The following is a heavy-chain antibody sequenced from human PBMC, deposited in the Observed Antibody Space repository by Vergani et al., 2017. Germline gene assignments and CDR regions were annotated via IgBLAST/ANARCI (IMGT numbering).Heavy chain of an antibody. V-gene: IGHV3-33*01. CDR2: IWYDGSNK. CDR3: ARGYRGSRTNYYFDY. CDR1: GFTFSSYG. D-gene: IGHD5-12*01. J-gene: IGHJ4*02. Sequence: QVQLVESGGGVVQPGRSLRLSCAASGFTFSSYGMHWVRQAPGKGLEWVAVIWYDGSNKYYADSVKGRFTISRDNSKNTLYLQMNSLRAEDTAVYYCARGYRGSRTNYYFDYWGQGTLVTVSS.